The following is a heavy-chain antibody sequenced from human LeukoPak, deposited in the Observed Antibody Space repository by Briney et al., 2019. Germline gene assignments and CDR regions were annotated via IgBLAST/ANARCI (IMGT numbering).Heavy chain of an antibody. CDR2: LSGSGGGT. V-gene: IGHV3-23*01. CDR1: GFTFSSYT. D-gene: IGHD6-19*01. J-gene: IGHJ6*02. CDR3: AKGGWRTGDGMNV. Sequence: GGSLRLSCAAYGFTFSSYTQNWVRQAPGKGLEWVSALSGSGGGTYYADSVKGRFTISRDNSKNTLYLQMNSLRVDDTAVYYSAKGGWRTGDGMNVWGQGATVTVSS.